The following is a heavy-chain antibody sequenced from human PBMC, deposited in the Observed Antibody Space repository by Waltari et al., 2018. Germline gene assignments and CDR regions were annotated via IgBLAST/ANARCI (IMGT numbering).Heavy chain of an antibody. D-gene: IGHD1-26*01. CDR3: ARDSGTYGPDY. CDR2: INPSGEGA. Sequence: QAQLVQSGAEVRKPGASVKVSCKTSGYSFTRYYMYWVRKAPGQGLEWMGQINPSGEGASYAQKFQGRFSMTKDTSTSTLYMELTSLRSEDTAVYYCARDSGTYGPDYWGQGSLVTVSS. CDR1: GYSFTRYY. V-gene: IGHV1-46*01. J-gene: IGHJ4*02.